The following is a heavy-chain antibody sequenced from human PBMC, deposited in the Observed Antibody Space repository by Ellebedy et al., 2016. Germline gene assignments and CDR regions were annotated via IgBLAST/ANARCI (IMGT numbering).Heavy chain of an antibody. J-gene: IGHJ4*02. CDR1: GFTFDNYA. CDR3: ARARSHCGGGNCDRSIDY. D-gene: IGHD2-15*01. Sequence: GGSLRLXXAASGFTFDNYAIHWVRQAPGKGLEWVSGISWNSGGIGYADSVKGRFTISRDNSMNVVYLQMNSLRPEDTALYYCARARSHCGGGNCDRSIDYWGQGTLVTVSS. V-gene: IGHV3-9*01. CDR2: ISWNSGGI.